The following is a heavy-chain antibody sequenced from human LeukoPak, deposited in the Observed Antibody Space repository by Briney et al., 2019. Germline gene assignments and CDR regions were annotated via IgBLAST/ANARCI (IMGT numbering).Heavy chain of an antibody. CDR2: IYYSGST. D-gene: IGHD5-18*01. V-gene: IGHV4-59*08. CDR1: GGSISSYY. CDR3: ASVDTTMVTGIDAFDI. J-gene: IGHJ3*02. Sequence: EPSETLSLTCTVSGGSISSYYWSWIRQPPGKGLEWIGYIYYSGSTKHNPSLKSRVTISVDTSKNQLSLKLTSVTAADTAVYYCASVDTTMVTGIDAFDIWGQGTMVTVSS.